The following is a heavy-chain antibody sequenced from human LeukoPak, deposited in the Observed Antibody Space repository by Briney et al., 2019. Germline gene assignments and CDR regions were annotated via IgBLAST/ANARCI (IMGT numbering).Heavy chain of an antibody. J-gene: IGHJ5*02. V-gene: IGHV4-59*01. CDR2: IYYSGST. CDR1: GGSISSYY. Sequence: SETLSLTCTVSGGSISSYYWSWIRQPPGKGLEWIAYIYYSGSTKYNPSLKSRVTISVDTSKNQFSLKLSSVTAADTAVYYCARESSSWPGWFDPWGQGTLVTVSS. CDR3: ARESSSWPGWFDP. D-gene: IGHD6-13*01.